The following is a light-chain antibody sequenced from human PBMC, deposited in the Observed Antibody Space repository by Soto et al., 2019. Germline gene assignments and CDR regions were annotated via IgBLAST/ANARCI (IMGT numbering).Light chain of an antibody. Sequence: QAVLTQPPSVSGAPGQKVTISCSGSSTNIGNNYISWYQHLPGTAPQLLIYDNSERPSGIPDRFSGSKSGTSATLGITGLQTGDEADYYCGTCDSSLSAGVFGGGTKVTVL. CDR1: STNIGNNY. CDR3: GTCDSSLSAGV. CDR2: DNS. V-gene: IGLV1-51*01. J-gene: IGLJ2*01.